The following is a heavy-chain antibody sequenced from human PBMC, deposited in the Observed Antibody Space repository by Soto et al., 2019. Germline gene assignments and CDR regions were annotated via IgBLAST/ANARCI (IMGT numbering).Heavy chain of an antibody. D-gene: IGHD2-15*01. Sequence: QVQLVQSGDEVKKPGSSVRISCKSSAGTFNYYSISWVRQAPGQGLEWVGEISPMPDTTDYAAKYAGRVTITADPFTTSAYMDLMSLTSVSTAVYFCAPPPCGPEMRWPFDVWGHRTMVTVSS. CDR2: ISPMPDTT. CDR3: APPPCGPEMRWPFDV. CDR1: AGTFNYYS. J-gene: IGHJ3*01. V-gene: IGHV1-69*11.